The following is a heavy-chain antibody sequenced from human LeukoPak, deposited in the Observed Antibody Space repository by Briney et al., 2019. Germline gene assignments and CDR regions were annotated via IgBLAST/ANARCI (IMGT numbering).Heavy chain of an antibody. CDR3: AKVRSGYLSCIQH. J-gene: IGHJ1*01. D-gene: IGHD3-22*01. V-gene: IGHV3-23*01. CDR1: GFTFSNYA. CDR2: ISEGGGST. Sequence: GGSLTLSCAASGFTFSNYAMTWVRHAPGKGLEWVSTISEGGGSTDYADSVKGRFTVSRDNSKNTVSLQMNTRRAEDTAVYYCAKVRSGYLSCIQHWGQGTLVTVSS.